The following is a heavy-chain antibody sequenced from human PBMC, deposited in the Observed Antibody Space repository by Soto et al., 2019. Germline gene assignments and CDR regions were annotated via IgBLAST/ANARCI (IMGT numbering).Heavy chain of an antibody. Sequence: EVQLVESGGGLVQPGGSLRLSCAASGFTFSSYEMNWVRQAPGKGLEWVSYISSSGSTIYYADSVKGRFTISRDNAKNSLYLQMDSLRAEDTAGYYWAESGWSPLFYFDYLGQGTLVTVSS. J-gene: IGHJ4*02. D-gene: IGHD6-19*01. V-gene: IGHV3-48*03. CDR1: GFTFSSYE. CDR2: ISSSGSTI. CDR3: AESGWSPLFYFDY.